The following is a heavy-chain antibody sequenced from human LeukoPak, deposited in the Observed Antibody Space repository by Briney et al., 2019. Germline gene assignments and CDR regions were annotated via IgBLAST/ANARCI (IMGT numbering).Heavy chain of an antibody. D-gene: IGHD5-18*01. CDR3: ARDRRGRARGYSYGPIMDV. Sequence: SQTLSLTCAISGDSVSSNSAAWNWIRQSPSRGLEWLGRSYYRSKWYNDYAVSVKSRITINPDTSKNQFSLQLNSVTPEDTAVYYCARDRRGRARGYSYGPIMDVWGKGTTVTVSS. V-gene: IGHV6-1*01. J-gene: IGHJ6*03. CDR1: GDSVSSNSAA. CDR2: SYYRSKWYN.